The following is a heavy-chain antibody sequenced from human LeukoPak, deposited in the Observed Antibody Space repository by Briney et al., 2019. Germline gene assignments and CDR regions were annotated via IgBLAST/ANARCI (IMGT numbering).Heavy chain of an antibody. Sequence: PGGSLRLSCTASGFRFGGYSIHWVRQAPGKGLEWLSYISVSGTIHADSVMGRFTISRDNAKNLVYLQMNSLRAEDTAVYHCGRFGYVAGVDLWGQGTLVTVSS. CDR2: ISVSGTI. V-gene: IGHV3-48*04. CDR1: GFRFGGYS. J-gene: IGHJ4*02. D-gene: IGHD6-19*01. CDR3: GRFGYVAGVDL.